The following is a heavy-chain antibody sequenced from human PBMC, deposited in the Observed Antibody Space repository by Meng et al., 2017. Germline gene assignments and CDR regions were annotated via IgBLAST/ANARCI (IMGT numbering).Heavy chain of an antibody. V-gene: IGHV3-21*01. CDR3: ARDLSGYSYFDY. CDR1: GFTFSSYS. CDR2: ITRSSSYI. D-gene: IGHD5-24*01. Sequence: EVQLVESGGGLVKPGGSLRLSCAASGFTFSSYSMNWVRQAPGKGLEWVSSITRSSSYIYYADSVKGRFTISRDNAKISVYLQINSLRAEDTAVYYCARDLSGYSYFDYWGQGTLVTVSS. J-gene: IGHJ4*02.